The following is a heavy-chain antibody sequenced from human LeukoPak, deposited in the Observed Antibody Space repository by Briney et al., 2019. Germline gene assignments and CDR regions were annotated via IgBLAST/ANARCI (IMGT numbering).Heavy chain of an antibody. V-gene: IGHV3-48*03. CDR1: GFTFSSYA. CDR3: ARLPGYCSGGSCLDAFDI. CDR2: ISSSGSTI. Sequence: GGSLRLSCAASGFTFSSYAMHWVRQAPGKGLEWVSYISSSGSTIYYADSVKGRFTISRDNAKNSLYLQMNSLRAEDTAVYYCARLPGYCSGGSCLDAFDIWGQGTMVTVSS. J-gene: IGHJ3*02. D-gene: IGHD2-15*01.